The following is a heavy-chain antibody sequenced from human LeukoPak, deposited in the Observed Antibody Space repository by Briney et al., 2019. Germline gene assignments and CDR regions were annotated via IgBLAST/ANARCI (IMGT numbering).Heavy chain of an antibody. Sequence: SETLSLTCTVSGGSISSYYWSWIRQPPGKGLEWIGYIYYSGSTNYNPSLKSRVTISVDTSKNQFSLKLSSMTAADTAVYYCTYSSSVYYYGMDVWGQGTTVTVSS. CDR3: TYSSSVYYYGMDV. D-gene: IGHD6-6*01. J-gene: IGHJ6*02. CDR2: IYYSGST. V-gene: IGHV4-59*01. CDR1: GGSISSYY.